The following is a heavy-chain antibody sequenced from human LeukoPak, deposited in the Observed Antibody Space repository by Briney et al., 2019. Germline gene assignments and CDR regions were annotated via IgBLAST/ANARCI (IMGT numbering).Heavy chain of an antibody. V-gene: IGHV4-61*02. D-gene: IGHD6-13*01. Sequence: PSQTLSLTCTVSGGSISSGSYYWSWIRQPAGKGLEWIGRIYTSGSTNYNPSLKSRVTISVDTSKNQFSLKLSSVTAADTAVYYCARDGESYSSRLYYNRFDPWGQGTLVTVSS. J-gene: IGHJ5*02. CDR3: ARDGESYSSRLYYNRFDP. CDR2: IYTSGST. CDR1: GGSISSGSYY.